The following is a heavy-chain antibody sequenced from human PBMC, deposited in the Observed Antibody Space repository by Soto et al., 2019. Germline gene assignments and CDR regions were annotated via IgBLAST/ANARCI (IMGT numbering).Heavy chain of an antibody. V-gene: IGHV4-30-2*01. CDR2: IYHSGST. D-gene: IGHD6-6*01. Sequence: TLSLTCAVSGGSISSGGYAWSWIRQPPGKGLEWIGYIYHSGSTYYNPSLKSRVTISVDRSKNQLSLKLSSVTAADTAVYYCARAYSSSSVDYWGQGNLVTVSS. J-gene: IGHJ4*02. CDR1: GGSISSGGYA. CDR3: ARAYSSSSVDY.